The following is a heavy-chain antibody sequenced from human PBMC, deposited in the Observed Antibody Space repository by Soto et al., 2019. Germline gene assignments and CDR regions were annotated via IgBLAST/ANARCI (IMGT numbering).Heavy chain of an antibody. CDR1: GFTFSSYS. J-gene: IGHJ4*02. D-gene: IGHD6-19*01. Sequence: ESGGGLVQPGGSLRLSCAASGFTFSSYSMNWVRQAPGKGLEWVSYISSSSSTIYYADSVKGRFTISRDNAKNSLYLQMNSLRDEDTAVYFCARGSERSSGWIDDWGQGTLVTVSS. V-gene: IGHV3-48*02. CDR2: ISSSSSTI. CDR3: ARGSERSSGWIDD.